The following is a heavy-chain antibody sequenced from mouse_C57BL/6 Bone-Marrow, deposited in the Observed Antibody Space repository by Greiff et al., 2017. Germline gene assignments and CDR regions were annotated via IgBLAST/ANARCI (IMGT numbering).Heavy chain of an antibody. CDR3: ARGTVVARWYFDV. D-gene: IGHD1-1*01. V-gene: IGHV1-61*01. CDR1: GYTFTSYW. CDR2: IYPSNSET. J-gene: IGHJ1*03. Sequence: VQLQQPGAELVRPGSSVKLSCKASGYTFTSYWMDWVKQRPGQGLEWIGNIYPSNSETHYNQKFKDKATLTVDKSSSTAYMQLSSLTSEDSAVFYCARGTVVARWYFDVWGTGTTVTVSS.